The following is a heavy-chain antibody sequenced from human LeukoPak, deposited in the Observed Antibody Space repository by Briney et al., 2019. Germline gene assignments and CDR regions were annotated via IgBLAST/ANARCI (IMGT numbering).Heavy chain of an antibody. J-gene: IGHJ4*02. CDR3: AREVFYSSSGLN. CDR1: GYTFTGYY. CDR2: INPNSGGT. V-gene: IGHV1-2*02. Sequence: ASVKVSCKTSGYTFTGYYMHWVRQAPGQGLEWMGWINPNSGGTNYAQKFQGRVTMTRDTSISTAYMELSRLRSDDTAVYYCAREVFYSSSGLNWGQGTLVTVSS. D-gene: IGHD6-13*01.